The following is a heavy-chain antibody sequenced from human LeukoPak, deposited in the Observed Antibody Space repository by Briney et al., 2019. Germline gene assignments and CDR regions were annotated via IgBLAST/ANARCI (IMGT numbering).Heavy chain of an antibody. V-gene: IGHV1-8*03. J-gene: IGHJ4*02. Sequence: ASVKVSCKASGYIFTSHDINWVRQATGQGLEWMGWMNPNNGKTGYAQKFQGRVTFTRDTSINTAYMELSSVRPEDTAIYYCARLSGTEGYWGQGTLVTVSS. CDR2: MNPNNGKT. CDR3: ARLSGTEGY. D-gene: IGHD2-2*01. CDR1: GYIFTSHD.